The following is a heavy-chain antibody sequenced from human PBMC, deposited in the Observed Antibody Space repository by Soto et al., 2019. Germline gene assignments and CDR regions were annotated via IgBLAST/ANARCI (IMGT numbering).Heavy chain of an antibody. CDR3: ARDFGSYSSSLDH. D-gene: IGHD6-13*01. V-gene: IGHV1-69*13. CDR1: GGTFSSSA. CDR2: IIPIFGTA. J-gene: IGHJ4*02. Sequence: SVKVSCNASGGTFSSSAISWVRQAPGQGLEWMGGIIPIFGTANYAQKFQGRVTITADDSTSTAYMELSSLRSEDTAVYYCARDFGSYSSSLDHWGQGTLVTVSS.